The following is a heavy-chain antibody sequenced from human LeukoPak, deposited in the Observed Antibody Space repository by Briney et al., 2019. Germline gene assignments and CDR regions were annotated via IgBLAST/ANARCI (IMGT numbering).Heavy chain of an antibody. J-gene: IGHJ5*02. Sequence: SETLSLTCTVSGGSISSGAYYWSWIRQHPGKGLEWIGYIYYSGSTYYNPSLKSRVTISVDTYKTQFSLKLSSVTAADTAVYYCARLNCSGGSCYSVDHWGQGTLVTVSS. V-gene: IGHV4-30-4*08. D-gene: IGHD2-15*01. CDR1: GGSISSGAYY. CDR2: IYYSGST. CDR3: ARLNCSGGSCYSVDH.